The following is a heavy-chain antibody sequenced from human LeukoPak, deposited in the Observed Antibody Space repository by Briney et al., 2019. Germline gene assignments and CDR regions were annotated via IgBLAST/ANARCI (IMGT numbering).Heavy chain of an antibody. CDR2: ISGSGGST. J-gene: IGHJ1*01. Sequence: GGSLRLSCAASGFTFSSYAMSRVRQAPGNGLEWVSAISGSGGSTYYADSVKGRFTISRDNSKNTLYLQMNSLRAEDTAVYYCGTGMPGWLTHIQHWGQGTLVTVSS. CDR3: GTGMPGWLTHIQH. V-gene: IGHV3-23*01. D-gene: IGHD3-22*01. CDR1: GFTFSSYA.